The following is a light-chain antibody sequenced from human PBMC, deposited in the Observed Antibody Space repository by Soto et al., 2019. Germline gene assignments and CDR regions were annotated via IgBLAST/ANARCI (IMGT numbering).Light chain of an antibody. J-gene: IGKJ5*01. CDR1: QDITNG. CDR2: AAS. CDR3: QQANRFPWT. V-gene: IGKV1-12*02. Sequence: DIQMTQSPSSVSSSVGDRVTITCRASQDITNGLSWFQQKPGTTPKLLIYAASRLPSGGPSRFSGSGSWTDFTFTISSLQAEDFETYYFQQANRFPWTFGQGTRLEIK.